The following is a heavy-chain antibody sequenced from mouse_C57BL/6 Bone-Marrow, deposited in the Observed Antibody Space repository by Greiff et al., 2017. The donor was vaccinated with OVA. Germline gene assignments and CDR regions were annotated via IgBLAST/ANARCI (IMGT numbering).Heavy chain of an antibody. CDR3: ARDLYYGSSFWYFDV. CDR1: GFTFSDYY. V-gene: IGHV5-16*01. J-gene: IGHJ1*03. CDR2: INYDGSST. D-gene: IGHD1-1*01. Sequence: EVKLQESEGGLVQPGSSMKLSCTASGFTFSDYYMAWVRQVPEKGLEWVAHINYDGSSTYYLDSLKSRFIISRDNAKNILYLQMSSLKSEDTATYYCARDLYYGSSFWYFDVWGTGTTVTVSS.